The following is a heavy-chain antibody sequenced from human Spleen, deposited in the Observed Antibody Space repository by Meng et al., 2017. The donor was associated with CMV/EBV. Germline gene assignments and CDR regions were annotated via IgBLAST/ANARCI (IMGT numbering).Heavy chain of an antibody. J-gene: IGHJ5*02. V-gene: IGHV4-34*01. CDR2: INHSGST. CDR3: ANRAGFDP. D-gene: IGHD5-24*01. Sequence: GQLQQWGAGLLKPSATLSLTCAVYGWSFSCYYWSWIRQPPGKGLEWIGEINHSGSTNYHPSLKSRVTISVDTSKNQFSLKLSSVTAADTAVYYCANRAGFDPWGQGTLVTVSS. CDR1: GWSFSCYY.